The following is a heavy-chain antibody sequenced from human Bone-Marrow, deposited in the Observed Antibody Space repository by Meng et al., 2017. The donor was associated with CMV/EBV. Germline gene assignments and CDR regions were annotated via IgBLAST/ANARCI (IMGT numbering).Heavy chain of an antibody. CDR2: IDWDDDK. D-gene: IGHD3-3*01. Sequence: SGPTLVKPTESLTLTCTFSGFSLRSSGMRVSWIRQPPGKALEWLARIDWDDDKFYSTSLKTRLTISKDISKNQVVLTMTNMDPVDTATYYCARIRWSSDAFDIWGQGTMATVSS. J-gene: IGHJ3*02. V-gene: IGHV2-70D*14. CDR1: GFSLRSSGMR. CDR3: ARIRWSSDAFDI.